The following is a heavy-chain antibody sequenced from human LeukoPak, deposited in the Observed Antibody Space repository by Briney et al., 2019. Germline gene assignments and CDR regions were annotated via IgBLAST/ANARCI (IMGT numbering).Heavy chain of an antibody. D-gene: IGHD3-22*01. CDR2: ISSSSSYI. J-gene: IGHJ4*02. V-gene: IGHV3-21*01. CDR1: GFTFSSYS. Sequence: GGSLRLSCAASGFTFSSYSMNWVRQAPGKGLEWVSSISSSSSYIYYADSVKGRFTISRDNAKNSLYLQMNSLRAEDTAVYYCARVAAWDSSGYLFEYWGQGSLVTVSS. CDR3: ARVAAWDSSGYLFEY.